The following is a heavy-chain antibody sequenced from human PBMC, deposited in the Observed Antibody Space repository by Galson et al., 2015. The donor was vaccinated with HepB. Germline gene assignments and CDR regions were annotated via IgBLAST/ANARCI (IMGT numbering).Heavy chain of an antibody. V-gene: IGHV3-33*01. D-gene: IGHD1-26*01. Sequence: SLRLSCAASGFDFRSYAMNWVRQAPGKGLEWVAFMWYDGSKKNYADSVKGRFTISRDNSKNKLYLQMNSLRAEDTAVYYCARDHAVGATWGYFYHYGMYVWGQGTTVTVSS. CDR1: GFDFRSYA. J-gene: IGHJ6*02. CDR2: MWYDGSKK. CDR3: ARDHAVGATWGYFYHYGMYV.